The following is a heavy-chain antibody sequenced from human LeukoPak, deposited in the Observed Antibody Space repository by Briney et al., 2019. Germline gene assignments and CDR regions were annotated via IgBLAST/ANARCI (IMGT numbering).Heavy chain of an antibody. V-gene: IGHV4-38-2*01. CDR3: ASRQHELNSPFDM. Sequence: SETLSLTCAVSGYSISSGYYWGWIRQPPGKGLEWIVDINRSGNTYYSPSLKSRVAISVDTSKNQFSLKLTSVTAADTAVYYCASRQHELNSPFDMWGQGTKVTVSS. J-gene: IGHJ3*02. D-gene: IGHD1-1*01. CDR1: GYSISSGYY. CDR2: INRSGNT.